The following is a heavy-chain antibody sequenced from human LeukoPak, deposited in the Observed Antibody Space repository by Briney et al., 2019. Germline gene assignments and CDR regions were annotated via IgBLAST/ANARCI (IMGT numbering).Heavy chain of an antibody. V-gene: IGHV3-48*03. J-gene: IGHJ6*02. CDR1: EFTFSSYE. D-gene: IGHD3-16*01. CDR2: ISSSGTTI. CDR3: ARWGYYYYGMDV. Sequence: GGSLRLSCAASEFTFSSYEMNWVRQAPGKGLEWVSYISSSGTTIYYAKSVKGRFTISRDNAKNSLYLQMNSLRVEDTAVYYCARWGYYYYGMDVWGQGTTVTVSS.